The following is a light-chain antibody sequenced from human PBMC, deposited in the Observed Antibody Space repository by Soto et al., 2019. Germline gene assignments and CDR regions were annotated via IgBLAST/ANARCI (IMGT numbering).Light chain of an antibody. V-gene: IGLV2-14*01. Sequence: QSALTQPASVSGSPGQSIAISCIGSSSDVGGYNYVSWHQQHPGKASKVVIYDVSNRPSGVSDRFSGSKSGNTASLTISGLQAEDEADYYCSSYTSSSTYVFGTGTKVTVL. CDR1: SSDVGGYNY. CDR2: DVS. CDR3: SSYTSSSTYV. J-gene: IGLJ1*01.